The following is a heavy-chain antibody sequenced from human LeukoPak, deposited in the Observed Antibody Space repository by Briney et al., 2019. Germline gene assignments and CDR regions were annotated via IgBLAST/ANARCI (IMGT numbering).Heavy chain of an antibody. CDR3: ARDWVRSSCTD. Sequence: GGSLRLSCAASGFMFSSYWMSWVRQAPGKGLEWVANINQDGSEIYYVDSVKGRFTISRDNAKNSLHLQMNSLRADDTAVYYCARDWVRSSCTDWGQGTLVTVSS. D-gene: IGHD6-13*01. J-gene: IGHJ4*02. CDR1: GFMFSSYW. CDR2: INQDGSEI. V-gene: IGHV3-7*01.